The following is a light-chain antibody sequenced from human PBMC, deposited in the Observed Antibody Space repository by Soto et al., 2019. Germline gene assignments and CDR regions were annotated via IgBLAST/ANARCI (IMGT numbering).Light chain of an antibody. Sequence: QSVLTQPRSVSGSPGQSVTISCSGSSSDIGDYDYVSWYQQHPGKAPTLLIYDVTKRPSGFPDRFSGSKSGNTASLTIFGLQAGDEADYYCCSYAGSYTLYVFGTGTKVTVL. CDR3: CSYAGSYTLYV. CDR2: DVT. V-gene: IGLV2-11*01. CDR1: SSDIGDYDY. J-gene: IGLJ1*01.